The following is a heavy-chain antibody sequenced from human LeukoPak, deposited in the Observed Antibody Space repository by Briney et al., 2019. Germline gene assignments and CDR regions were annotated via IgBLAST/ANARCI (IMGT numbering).Heavy chain of an antibody. CDR3: ARDQTRGRYYYGMDV. J-gene: IGHJ6*02. CDR2: IYSGGST. CDR1: GFTVSSNY. V-gene: IGHV3-66*01. D-gene: IGHD1-26*01. Sequence: GGSLRLSCAASGFTVSSNYMSWVRQAPGKGLEWVSVIYSGGSTYYADSVKGRFTISRDNSKNTLYLQMNSLRAEDTAVYYCARDQTRGRYYYGMDVWGQGTTVTVSS.